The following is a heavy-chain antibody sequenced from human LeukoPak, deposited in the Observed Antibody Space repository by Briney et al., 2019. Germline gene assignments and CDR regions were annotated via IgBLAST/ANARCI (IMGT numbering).Heavy chain of an antibody. Sequence: SETLSLTCTVSRASISIYYWSWIRQPPGKGLEWIGYIYYSGSTNYNPSLKGRVAMSVDTSKNQFSLRLSSVTAADTAVYYCARGSDYGDYWGQGTLVTVAS. CDR2: IYYSGST. CDR3: ARGSDYGDY. V-gene: IGHV4-59*01. D-gene: IGHD3-3*01. J-gene: IGHJ4*02. CDR1: RASISIYY.